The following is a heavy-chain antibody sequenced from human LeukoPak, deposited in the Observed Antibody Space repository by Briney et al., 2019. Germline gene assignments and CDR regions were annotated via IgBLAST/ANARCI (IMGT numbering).Heavy chain of an antibody. CDR1: GGSFSGYY. D-gene: IGHD5-18*01. V-gene: IGHV4-34*01. Sequence: SETLSLTCAVFGGSFSGYYWGWIRQPPGKGLEWIGNIYYSGTTYYNPSLKSRVTISVDTSRKQFSLRLNSMTAADTAVYYCARVSEVGYNFGYHYFDYWGQGSLVTVSS. CDR2: IYYSGTT. CDR3: ARVSEVGYNFGYHYFDY. J-gene: IGHJ4*02.